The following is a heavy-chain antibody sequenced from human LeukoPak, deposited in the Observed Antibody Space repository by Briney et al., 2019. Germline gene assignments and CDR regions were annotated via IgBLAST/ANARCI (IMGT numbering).Heavy chain of an antibody. CDR1: GDSVSHYY. V-gene: IGHV4-59*02. J-gene: IGHJ4*02. Sequence: SETLSLTCTVSGDSVSHYYWNWIRQPPGKALELIGYISNNGDSNYNPSLKSRVTMSLDTSKNQLSLRLTPVTAADTAVYFCTRGTREPDFWGQGTLVTVSS. CDR3: TRGTREPDF. D-gene: IGHD5-24*01. CDR2: ISNNGDS.